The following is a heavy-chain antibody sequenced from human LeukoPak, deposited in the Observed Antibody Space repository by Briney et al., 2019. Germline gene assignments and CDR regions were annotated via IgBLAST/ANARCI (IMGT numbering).Heavy chain of an antibody. CDR3: ARDKVGYTYGYVRAHYGMDV. V-gene: IGHV3-66*01. D-gene: IGHD5-18*01. CDR1: GFNVSNNY. J-gene: IGHJ6*02. CDR2: VYRGGST. Sequence: GGSLRLSCVASGFNVSNNYMSWVRQAPGKGLEWVSVVYRGGSTNYADSVKGRFIISRDNSKSTLFLQMNSLRAEDTAVYYCARDKVGYTYGYVRAHYGMDVWGQGTTVIVSS.